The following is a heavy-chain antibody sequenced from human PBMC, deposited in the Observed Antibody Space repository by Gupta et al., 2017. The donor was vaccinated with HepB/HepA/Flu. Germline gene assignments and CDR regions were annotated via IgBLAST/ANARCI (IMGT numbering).Heavy chain of an antibody. CDR2: INHSGST. CDR3: ARDKRALRTFDY. V-gene: IGHV4-34*01. Sequence: QVQLQQWGAGLLKPSETLSLTCAVYGGSFSGYYWSWIRQPPGKGLEWIGEINHSGSTNYNPSLKSRVTISVDTSKNQFSLKLSSVTAADTAVYYCARDKRALRTFDYWGQGTLVTVSS. CDR1: GGSFSGYY. D-gene: IGHD1/OR15-1a*01. J-gene: IGHJ4*02.